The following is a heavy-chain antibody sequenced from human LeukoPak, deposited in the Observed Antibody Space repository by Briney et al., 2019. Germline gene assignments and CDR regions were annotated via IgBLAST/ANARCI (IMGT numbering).Heavy chain of an antibody. CDR2: IYHSGST. Sequence: SETLSLTCAVSGYSISSSSYWGWIRQPPGMRLEWIGSIYHSGSTRYNPSLRSRVTISVETSKNQFSLKLSSVTAADTAVYYCARNSTSGYFDYWGQGALVTVSS. D-gene: IGHD6-6*01. V-gene: IGHV4-38-2*01. CDR3: ARNSTSGYFDY. CDR1: GYSISSSSY. J-gene: IGHJ4*02.